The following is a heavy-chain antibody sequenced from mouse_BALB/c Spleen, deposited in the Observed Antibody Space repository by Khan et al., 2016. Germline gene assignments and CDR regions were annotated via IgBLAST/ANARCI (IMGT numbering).Heavy chain of an antibody. CDR3: TKYSLFYCDY. CDR1: GDSITSGF. V-gene: IGHV3-8*02. Sequence: EVQLQESGPSLVKPSQTLSLTCSVTGDSITSGFWNWIRKFPGNKLEYMGYISYSGNTFYNPSLKSRISITRDTSKNQYSLQLNSVTTEDTATYCCTKYSLFYCDYWGQGTTLTVSS. J-gene: IGHJ2*01. D-gene: IGHD2-3*01. CDR2: ISYSGNT.